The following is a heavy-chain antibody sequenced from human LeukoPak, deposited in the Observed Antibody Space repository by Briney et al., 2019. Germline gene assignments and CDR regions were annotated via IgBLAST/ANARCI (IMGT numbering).Heavy chain of an antibody. D-gene: IGHD6-13*01. V-gene: IGHV4-34*01. J-gene: IGHJ4*02. CDR2: INQSGST. CDR3: ARGAYTSKWF. CDR1: GGSLSGYY. Sequence: SETLSLTCAVYGGSLSGYYWTWIRQPPGKGLEWIGEINQSGSTNHNPSLKSRVTISLDTSKNQFSLKLSSVTAADTAVYYCARGAYTSKWFWGQGTLVTVSS.